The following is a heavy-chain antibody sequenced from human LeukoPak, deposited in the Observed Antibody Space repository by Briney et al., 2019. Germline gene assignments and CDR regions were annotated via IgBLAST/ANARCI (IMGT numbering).Heavy chain of an antibody. V-gene: IGHV3-23*01. CDR1: GFTFSNDG. Sequence: PGGSLRLSCAASGFTFSNDGMTWVRQAPGKGLEWVSTISGSGYRTYYADSVKGRFTISRDNSKNTLYLQMNSLRAEDTAVYYCAKVPANYAFDIWGQGTMVTVSS. J-gene: IGHJ3*02. CDR3: AKVPANYAFDI. CDR2: ISGSGYRT.